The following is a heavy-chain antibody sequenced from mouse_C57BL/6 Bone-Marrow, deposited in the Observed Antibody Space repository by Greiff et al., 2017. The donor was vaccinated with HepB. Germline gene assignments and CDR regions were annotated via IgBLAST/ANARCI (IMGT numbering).Heavy chain of an antibody. CDR3: ARGSYYGFDY. CDR1: GFTFSSYG. V-gene: IGHV5-6*01. J-gene: IGHJ2*01. Sequence: VQGVESGGDLVKPGGSLKLSCAASGFTFSSYGMSWVRQTPDKRLEWVATISSGGSYTYYPDSVKGRFTISRDHTKNALYLQMSSLKSEDTAMYYCARGSYYGFDYWGQGTTLTVSS. D-gene: IGHD1-1*01. CDR2: ISSGGSYT.